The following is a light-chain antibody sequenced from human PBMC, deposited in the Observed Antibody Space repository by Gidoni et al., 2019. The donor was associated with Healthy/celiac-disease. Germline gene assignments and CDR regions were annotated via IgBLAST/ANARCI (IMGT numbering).Light chain of an antibody. Sequence: QSALPQPASVSGSPGPSITISCTGTSSDVGSNNLVSWYQQHPGKAPKLMIYEGSKRPSGVSNRFSGSKSGNTASLTISGLQAEDEADYYCCSYAGSSTPVVFGGGTKLTVL. CDR3: CSYAGSSTPVV. V-gene: IGLV2-23*01. CDR1: SSDVGSNNL. J-gene: IGLJ2*01. CDR2: EGS.